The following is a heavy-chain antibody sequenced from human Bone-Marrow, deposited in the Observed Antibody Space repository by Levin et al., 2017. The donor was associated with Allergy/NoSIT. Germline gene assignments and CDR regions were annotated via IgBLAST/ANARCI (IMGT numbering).Heavy chain of an antibody. Sequence: GGSLRLSCAASGFTFSSYGMHWVRQAPGKGLEWVAVIWYDGSNKYYADSVKGRFTISRDNSKNTLYLQMNSLRAEDTAVYYCARDLSRLGMITFGGVIVWGQGTLVTVSS. D-gene: IGHD3-16*02. CDR2: IWYDGSNK. J-gene: IGHJ4*02. CDR1: GFTFSSYG. V-gene: IGHV3-33*01. CDR3: ARDLSRLGMITFGGVIV.